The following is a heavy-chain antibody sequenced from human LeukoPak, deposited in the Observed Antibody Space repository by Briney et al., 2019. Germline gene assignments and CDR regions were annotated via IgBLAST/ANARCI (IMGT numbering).Heavy chain of an antibody. Sequence: PSETLSLTCAVYGGSFSGYYWSWIRQPPGKGLEWIGEINHSGSTNYNPSLKSRVTISVDTSKNQFSLKLSSVTAADTAVYYCARAHRYCSSTSCYPNYYYYYGMDVWGQGTRSPSP. CDR2: INHSGST. CDR1: GGSFSGYY. V-gene: IGHV4-34*01. D-gene: IGHD2-2*01. J-gene: IGHJ6*02. CDR3: ARAHRYCSSTSCYPNYYYYYGMDV.